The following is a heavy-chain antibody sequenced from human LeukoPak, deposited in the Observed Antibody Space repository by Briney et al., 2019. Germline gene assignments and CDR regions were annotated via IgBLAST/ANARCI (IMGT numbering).Heavy chain of an antibody. V-gene: IGHV3-23*01. D-gene: IGHD3-22*01. CDR3: AKDPPNRYYDSSGHIGYFDY. Sequence: PGGSLRLSCAASGFTFSSYAMSWVRQAPGKGLEWVSAISGSGGSTYYADSVKGRFTISRDNSKNTLYLQMNSLRAEDTAVYYCAKDPPNRYYDSSGHIGYFDYWGQGTLVTVSS. J-gene: IGHJ4*02. CDR1: GFTFSSYA. CDR2: ISGSGGST.